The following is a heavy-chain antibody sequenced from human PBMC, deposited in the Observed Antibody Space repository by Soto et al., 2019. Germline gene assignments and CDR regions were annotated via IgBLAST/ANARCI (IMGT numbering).Heavy chain of an antibody. CDR1: GFTFSSYW. V-gene: IGHV3-74*01. D-gene: IGHD3-22*01. CDR2: INSDGSST. CDR3: ARDSGEDYYDSRGYGDDAFDI. Sequence: GGSLRLSCAASGFTFSSYWMHWVRQAPGKGLVWVSRINSDGSSTSYADSVKGRFTISRDNAKNTLYLQMNSLRAEDTAVYYCARDSGEDYYDSRGYGDDAFDIWGQGTMVTVSS. J-gene: IGHJ3*02.